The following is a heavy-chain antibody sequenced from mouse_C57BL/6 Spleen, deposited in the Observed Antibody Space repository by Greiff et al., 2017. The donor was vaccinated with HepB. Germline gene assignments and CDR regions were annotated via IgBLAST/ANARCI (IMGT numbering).Heavy chain of an antibody. CDR1: GYSFTDYN. Sequence: EVKLQESGPELVKPGASVKISCKASGYSFTDYNMNWVKQSNGKSLEWIGVINPNYGTTSYNQKFKGKATLTVDQASSTASMKLNSLTSEDSAVYYCADYDEGVFAYWGQGTLVTVSA. V-gene: IGHV1-39*01. J-gene: IGHJ3*01. CDR2: INPNYGTT. CDR3: ADYDEGVFAY. D-gene: IGHD2-4*01.